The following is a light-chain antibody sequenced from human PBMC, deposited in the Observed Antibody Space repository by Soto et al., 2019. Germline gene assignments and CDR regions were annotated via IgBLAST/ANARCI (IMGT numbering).Light chain of an antibody. CDR1: QSINIW. J-gene: IGKJ1*01. V-gene: IGKV1-5*03. CDR3: QQYENYWT. CDR2: KAS. Sequence: DIQMTQSRSTLSASVGDRVSITCRASQSINIWLAWYQQKPGKAPKLLIYKASSLESGVPSRFSGSGSGTEFTLTISSLQPDDFATYYCQQYENYWTFGQGTKVEIK.